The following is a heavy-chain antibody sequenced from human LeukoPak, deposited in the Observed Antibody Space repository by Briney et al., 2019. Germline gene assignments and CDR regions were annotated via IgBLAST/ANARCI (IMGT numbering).Heavy chain of an antibody. CDR2: IYYSGST. V-gene: IGHV4-39*01. J-gene: IGHJ3*02. CDR3: ARHLVGLLIAGRGAFNI. Sequence: SETLSLTCTVSGGSISSSSYYWGWIRQPPGKGLEWIGSIYYSGSTYYNPSLTSRVTISVDTSKNQFSLKLSSVTAADTAVYYCARHLVGLLIAGRGAFNIWGQGTMVTASS. D-gene: IGHD3-10*01. CDR1: GGSISSSSYY.